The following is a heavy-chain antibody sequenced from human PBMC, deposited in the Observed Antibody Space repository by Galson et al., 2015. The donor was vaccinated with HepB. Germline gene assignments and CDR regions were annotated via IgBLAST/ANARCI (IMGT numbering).Heavy chain of an antibody. J-gene: IGHJ2*01. D-gene: IGHD6-19*01. CDR1: GYSFTSYW. Sequence: QSGAEVKKPGESLKISCKGSGYSFTSYWIGWVRQMPGKGLEWMGIIYPGDSDTRYSPSFQGHVTISADKSISTAYLQWSSLKASDTAMYYCARLSLSSGWYYGDWYFDLWGRGTLVTVSS. CDR2: IYPGDSDT. CDR3: ARLSLSSGWYYGDWYFDL. V-gene: IGHV5-51*03.